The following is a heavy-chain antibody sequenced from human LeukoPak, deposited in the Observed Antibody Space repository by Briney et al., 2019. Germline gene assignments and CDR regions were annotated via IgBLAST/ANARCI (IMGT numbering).Heavy chain of an antibody. CDR3: ARGPRIAAAGRFDY. CDR2: IYHSGST. Sequence: PSETLSLTCAVSGGSISSGGYSWSWIRQPPGKGLEWIGYIYHSGSTYYNPSLKSRVTISVDRSKNQFSLKLSSVTAADTAVYYCARGPRIAAAGRFDYWGQGTLVTVSS. CDR1: GGSISSGGYS. V-gene: IGHV4-30-2*01. D-gene: IGHD6-13*01. J-gene: IGHJ4*02.